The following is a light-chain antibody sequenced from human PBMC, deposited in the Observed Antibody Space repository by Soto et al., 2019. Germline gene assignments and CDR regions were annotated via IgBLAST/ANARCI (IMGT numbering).Light chain of an antibody. CDR2: XXS. CDR1: SSDVGGYNY. CDR3: SSFTSGSTL. V-gene: IGLV2-14*03. J-gene: IGLJ1*01. Sequence: ALTQPASVSGSPGQSITISCTGTSSDVGGYNYASWYQQQPVKAPELMIYXXSTLPSGVSNRFSGSKSGITASLTISGLQAEDEADYYCSSFTSGSTLFGTGTKVTVL.